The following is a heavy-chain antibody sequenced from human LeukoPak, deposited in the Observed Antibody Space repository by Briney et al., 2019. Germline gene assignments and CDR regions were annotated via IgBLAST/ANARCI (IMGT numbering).Heavy chain of an antibody. J-gene: IGHJ4*02. D-gene: IGHD5-24*01. CDR1: GFTFSSYA. CDR3: ARQNTPHGNFDY. V-gene: IGHV3-23*01. CDR2: ISGGGYST. Sequence: GGSLRLSCAASGFTFSSYAMSWVRQAPGKGLEWVSVISGGGYSTYYAASVKGRFTISRDNAKKSLFLQMNSLRAEDTAIYYCARQNTPHGNFDYWGQGTLVTVSS.